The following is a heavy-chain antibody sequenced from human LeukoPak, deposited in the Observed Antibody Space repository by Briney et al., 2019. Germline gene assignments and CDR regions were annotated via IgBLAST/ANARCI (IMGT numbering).Heavy chain of an antibody. V-gene: IGHV4-59*01. D-gene: IGHD1-14*01. J-gene: IGHJ4*02. CDR1: GGSISSYY. CDR3: ARDRARRIGNYFDY. CDR2: IYYSGST. Sequence: SETLSLTCTVSGGSISSYYWSWIRQPPGKGLEWIGYIYYSGSTNYNRSLKSRVTISVDTSKNQFSLKLSSVTAADTAVYYCARDRARRIGNYFDYWGQGTLVTVSS.